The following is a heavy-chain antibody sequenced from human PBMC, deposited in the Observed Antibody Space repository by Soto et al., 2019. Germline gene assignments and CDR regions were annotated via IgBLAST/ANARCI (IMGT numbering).Heavy chain of an antibody. CDR1: GFVVTDYY. V-gene: IGHV3-53*01. CDR2: FLIGGDT. J-gene: IGHJ3*01. CDR3: AREPLWSGPLPLDAFDL. D-gene: IGHD3-3*01. Sequence: GGSLRLSGAASGFVVTDYYISWVRQAPWKGLEWVAVFLIGGDTHYGESVKGRFTISRGNSKNTLYLQMNSLRAEDTAVYYCAREPLWSGPLPLDAFDLWGQGTMVTVSS.